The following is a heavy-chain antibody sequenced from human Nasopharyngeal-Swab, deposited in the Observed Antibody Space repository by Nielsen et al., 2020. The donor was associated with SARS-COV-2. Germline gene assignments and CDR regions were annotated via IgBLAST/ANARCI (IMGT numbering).Heavy chain of an antibody. CDR1: GYTFTSYG. CDR2: ISAYNGNT. D-gene: IGHD3-10*01. V-gene: IGHV1-18*04. Sequence: ASVKVSCKASGYTFTSYGISWVRQAPGQGLEWMGWISAYNGNTNYAQKLQGRVTITTDTSTSTAYMELRSLRSDDTAVYYCALYYYGSGNYDYWGQGTLVTVSS. J-gene: IGHJ4*02. CDR3: ALYYYGSGNYDY.